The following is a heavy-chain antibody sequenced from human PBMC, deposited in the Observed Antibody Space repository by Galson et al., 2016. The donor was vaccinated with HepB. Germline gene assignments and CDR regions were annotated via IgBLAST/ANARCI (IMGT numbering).Heavy chain of an antibody. CDR3: AREWGGYSYYMDV. J-gene: IGHJ6*03. CDR2: ISSSSSYI. V-gene: IGHV3-21*01. Sequence: SLRLSCAASGFAFSSYSMNWVRQAPGKGLEWVSSISSSSSYIYYADSLKGRLTISRDNAQNSVFLQMNSLRVEDTAVYYCAREWGGYSYYMDVWGKGTSVTVSS. D-gene: IGHD3-16*01. CDR1: GFAFSSYS.